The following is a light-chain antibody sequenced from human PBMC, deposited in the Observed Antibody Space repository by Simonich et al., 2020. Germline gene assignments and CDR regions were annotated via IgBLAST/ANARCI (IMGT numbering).Light chain of an antibody. CDR2: EVS. J-gene: IGKJ2*01. V-gene: IGKV2D-29*02. Sequence: DIVMTQTPLSLSVTPGQPASISCKSSQSLLHSVGKTYLYWYLQKPGQSPQLLIHEVSNRFSGVPERFSGSGSATDFTLKISRVEAEDVGVYYCMQSIQLPPTFGQGTKLEIK. CDR3: MQSIQLPPT. CDR1: QSLLHSVGKTY.